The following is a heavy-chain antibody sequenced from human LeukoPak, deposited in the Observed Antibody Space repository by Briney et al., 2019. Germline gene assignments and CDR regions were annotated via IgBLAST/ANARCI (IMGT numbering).Heavy chain of an antibody. V-gene: IGHV4-39*07. CDR1: GGSISSTTYY. CDR3: ARGQPHRAVTTSVGFDY. Sequence: PSETLSLTCTVSGGSISSTTYYWGWIRQPPGKGLEWIGSMSYSGSTYYNPSLKSRVTISVDTSKNQFSLKLSSVTAADTAVYYCARGQPHRAVTTSVGFDYWGQGTLVTVSS. CDR2: MSYSGST. J-gene: IGHJ4*02. D-gene: IGHD4-17*01.